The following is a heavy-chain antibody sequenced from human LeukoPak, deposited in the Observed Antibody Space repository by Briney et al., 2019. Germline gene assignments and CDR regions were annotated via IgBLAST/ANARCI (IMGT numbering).Heavy chain of an antibody. Sequence: QAGGSLRLSCAASEFTFSSYGMNWVRQAPGKGLEWVAFIRFDGRDKYYTDSVKGRFTISRDNSKSTLDLQMNSLRVEDTAVYYCARDRGNTIFGVVPLVYWGQGTLVTVSS. CDR1: EFTFSSYG. J-gene: IGHJ4*02. V-gene: IGHV3-30*02. CDR3: ARDRGNTIFGVVPLVY. D-gene: IGHD3-3*01. CDR2: IRFDGRDK.